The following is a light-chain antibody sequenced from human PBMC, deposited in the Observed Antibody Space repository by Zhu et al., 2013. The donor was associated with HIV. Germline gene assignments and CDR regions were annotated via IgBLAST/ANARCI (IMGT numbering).Light chain of an antibody. J-gene: IGKJ1*01. CDR3: QQSGSSLT. Sequence: EIVMTQSPATLSVSPGERVTLSCRASQSVSRFLAWYQQKPGQAPRLLIHGASSRATGIPDRFSGSGSGTDFTLTINRLEPEDFAVYYCQQSGSSLTFGQGTKVEIK. CDR1: QSVSRF. CDR2: GAS. V-gene: IGKV3-20*01.